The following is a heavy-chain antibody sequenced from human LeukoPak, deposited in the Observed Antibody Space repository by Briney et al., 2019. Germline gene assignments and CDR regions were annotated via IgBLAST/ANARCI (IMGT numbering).Heavy chain of an antibody. CDR3: ARVRKRGNWFDP. CDR2: ISAYNGNT. V-gene: IGHV1-18*01. CDR1: GYTFTSYG. Sequence: ASVKVSCKASGYTFTSYGISWVRQAPGQGLERMGWISAYNGNTNYAQKLQGRVTMTTDTSTSTAYMELRSLRSDDTAVYYCARVRKRGNWFDPWGQGTLVTVSS. J-gene: IGHJ5*02.